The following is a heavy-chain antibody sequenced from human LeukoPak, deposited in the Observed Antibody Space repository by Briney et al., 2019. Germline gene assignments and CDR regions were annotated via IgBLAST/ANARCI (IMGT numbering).Heavy chain of an antibody. V-gene: IGHV3-21*01. CDR1: GFTFSSYS. CDR2: ISSSSSYI. Sequence: GGSLRLSCAASGFTFSSYSMNWVRQAPGKGLEWVSSISSSSSYIYYADSVKGRFTISRDNAKNSLYLQMNSLRAEDTAVYYCASGRYYYYYMDVWGKGTTVTISS. J-gene: IGHJ6*03. D-gene: IGHD2-15*01. CDR3: ASGRYYYYYMDV.